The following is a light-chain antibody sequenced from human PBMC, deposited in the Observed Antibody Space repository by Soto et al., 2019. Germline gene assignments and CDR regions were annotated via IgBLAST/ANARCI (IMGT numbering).Light chain of an antibody. V-gene: IGKV1D-8*01. CDR1: QRISSY. CDR2: AAS. J-gene: IGKJ2*01. CDR3: QQYDSFPYT. Sequence: VIWMTQSPSLLSSSTGDRVTISCRMSQRISSYLAWYQQKPGKAPELLIYAASTLESGVPSRFSGSGSGTDFTLTISCLGSEDFATYYFQQYDSFPYTVGQGTKLEIK.